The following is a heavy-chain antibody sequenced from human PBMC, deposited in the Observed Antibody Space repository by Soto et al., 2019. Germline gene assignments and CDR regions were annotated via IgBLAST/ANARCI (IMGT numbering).Heavy chain of an antibody. CDR2: INPIGGST. V-gene: IGHV1-46*01. CDR3: ARAPADYGNSAEY. CDR1: GYTFTSYY. J-gene: IGHJ4*02. D-gene: IGHD4-17*01. Sequence: ASVKVSCKASGYTFTSYYMHWVRQAPGQGLEWMGIINPIGGSTDYAQKFQGRVTMTRDTSTSTLYMELSSLRSEDTAVYYCARAPADYGNSAEYWGQGTLVTVSS.